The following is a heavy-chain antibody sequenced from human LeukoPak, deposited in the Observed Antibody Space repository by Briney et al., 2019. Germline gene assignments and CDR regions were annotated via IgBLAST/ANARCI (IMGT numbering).Heavy chain of an antibody. V-gene: IGHV1-69*13. CDR1: GGTFSSYA. CDR3: ATPGGGAFYYYGMDV. Sequence: ASVKVSCKASGGTFSSYAISWVRQAPGQGLEWTGGIIPIFGTANYAQKFQGRVTITADESTSTAYMELSSLRSEDTAVYYCATPGGGAFYYYGMDVWGKGTTVTVSS. CDR2: IIPIFGTA. J-gene: IGHJ6*04. D-gene: IGHD3-16*01.